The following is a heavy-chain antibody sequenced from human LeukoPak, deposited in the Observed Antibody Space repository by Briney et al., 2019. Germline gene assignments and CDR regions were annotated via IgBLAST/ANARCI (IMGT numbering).Heavy chain of an antibody. D-gene: IGHD3-3*01. J-gene: IGHJ4*02. CDR3: ARAANSFLEWSNVDY. Sequence: ASVKVSCKASGYTFTGNYMHWVRQAPGQGLEWMGWINPNSGGTKYAQKFQGRVTMTRDTSISTAYMELSRLRSDDTAVYYCARAANSFLEWSNVDYWGQGTLVTVSS. CDR2: INPNSGGT. CDR1: GYTFTGNY. V-gene: IGHV1-2*02.